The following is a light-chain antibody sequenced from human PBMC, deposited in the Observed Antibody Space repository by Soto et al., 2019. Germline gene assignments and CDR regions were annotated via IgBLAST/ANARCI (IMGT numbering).Light chain of an antibody. Sequence: ENVLTQSPGTLSLSPGERATLSCRASQTVNSNYLAWYQQKPGQAPSLLIYATSSRATGIPDRISGSGSGTDFTLTINRLEPEDFAVYYCQQYDTSHLTFGGGTMVEI. J-gene: IGKJ4*01. CDR3: QQYDTSHLT. CDR1: QTVNSNY. CDR2: ATS. V-gene: IGKV3-20*01.